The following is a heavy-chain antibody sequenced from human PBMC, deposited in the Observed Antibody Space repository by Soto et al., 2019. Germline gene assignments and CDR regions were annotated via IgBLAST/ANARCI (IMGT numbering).Heavy chain of an antibody. CDR1: GYTSSIYG. V-gene: IGHV1-18*04. CDR3: ARDVSGGTYPWFCDL. Sequence: QGQLVQSGAEVKKPGASVNVSCKASGYTSSIYGISWVRQAPGQGLEWMAWISGYNGNIKYAQKFQGRVTVATDTITTGAYIELRSLRSDDTAVHYCARDVSGGTYPWFCDLWGRGTLVTVSS. D-gene: IGHD1-26*01. CDR2: ISGYNGNI. J-gene: IGHJ2*01.